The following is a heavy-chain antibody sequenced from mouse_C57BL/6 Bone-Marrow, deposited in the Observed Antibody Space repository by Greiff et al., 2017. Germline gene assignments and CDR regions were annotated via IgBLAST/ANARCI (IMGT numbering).Heavy chain of an antibody. Sequence: VQLQQSGPELVKPGASVKISCKASGYTFTDYYMNWVKQSHGKSLEWIGDINPNNGGTSYNQKFKGKATLTVDKSSSTAYMELRSLTSDDSAVYYCAREGDSYDYYYAMDYWGQGTSVTVSS. CDR1: GYTFTDYY. V-gene: IGHV1-26*01. J-gene: IGHJ4*01. CDR2: INPNNGGT. CDR3: AREGDSYDYYYAMDY. D-gene: IGHD2-4*01.